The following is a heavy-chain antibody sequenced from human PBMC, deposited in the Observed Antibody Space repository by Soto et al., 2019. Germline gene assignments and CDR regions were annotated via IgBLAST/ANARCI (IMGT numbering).Heavy chain of an antibody. CDR3: ARDRGGDGSHSNYYYYDGMDV. CDR2: IYYSGST. D-gene: IGHD3-16*01. J-gene: IGHJ6*02. Sequence: QVQLQESGPGLVKPSQTLSLTCTVSGGSITSGGFYWSWIRQHPGKGLEWIGYIYYSGSTYYNPSLKSRVTISVDTSKNQFSLKLRSLTAADTAVYYCARDRGGDGSHSNYYYYDGMDVWGQGTTVTVSS. CDR1: GGSITSGGFY. V-gene: IGHV4-31*03.